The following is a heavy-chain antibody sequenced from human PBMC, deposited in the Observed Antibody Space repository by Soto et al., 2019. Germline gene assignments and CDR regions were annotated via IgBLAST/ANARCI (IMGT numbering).Heavy chain of an antibody. Sequence: EVQLVQSGAEVKKPGESLKISCNGSGYSFTNYWIGWVRQMPGKGLEWMGIIYPGDSDTRYSPSFQGQVTISADKSISTAYLQWSSLKASDTAMYYCARAMVRGKNYYGVDVWGQGTTVTVSS. V-gene: IGHV5-51*03. CDR1: GYSFTNYW. CDR2: IYPGDSDT. D-gene: IGHD3-10*01. CDR3: ARAMVRGKNYYGVDV. J-gene: IGHJ6*02.